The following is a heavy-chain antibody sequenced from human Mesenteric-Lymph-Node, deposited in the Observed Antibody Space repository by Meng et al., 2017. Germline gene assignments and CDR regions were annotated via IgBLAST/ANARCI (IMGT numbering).Heavy chain of an antibody. J-gene: IGHJ4*02. V-gene: IGHV6-1*01. Sequence: VRLQQYGHVLVKPSQTLSLTCAISGDSFSSNSAAWNWIRQSPSRGLEWLGRTYYRSKWYNDYAVSVKSRITINPDTSKNQFSLQLNSVTPEDTAVYYCARDMYSSSWYVFDYWGQGTLVTVSS. CDR2: TYYRSKWYN. CDR3: ARDMYSSSWYVFDY. CDR1: GDSFSSNSAA. D-gene: IGHD6-13*01.